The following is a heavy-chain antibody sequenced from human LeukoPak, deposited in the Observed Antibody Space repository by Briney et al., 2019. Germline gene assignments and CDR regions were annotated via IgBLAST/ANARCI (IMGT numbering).Heavy chain of an antibody. CDR2: IWYDGSNE. CDR1: GFTFSTYG. Sequence: GGSLRLSCATSGFTFSTYGMRWVRQAPGKGLEWVAVIWYDGSNEYYADSVKGRFTISKDTSKNTVYLQMNSLRAEDTAVYYCARDRWAIDYWGHGTLVTVSS. CDR3: ARDRWAIDY. D-gene: IGHD5-24*01. V-gene: IGHV3-33*01. J-gene: IGHJ4*01.